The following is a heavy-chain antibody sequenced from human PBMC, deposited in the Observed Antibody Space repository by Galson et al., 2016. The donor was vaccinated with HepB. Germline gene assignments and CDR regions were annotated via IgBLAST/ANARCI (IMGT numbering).Heavy chain of an antibody. V-gene: IGHV3-33*01. J-gene: IGHJ6*04. CDR2: ISFDGSGE. Sequence: SLRLSCATSGFTFGSYEMHWVRQPPGKGLEWVAIISFDGSGEKYADSVKGRFTISRDNFQNTLFLQMSSLRVEDPAVYYCARDPPGSDYGLDVWGKGTTVTVSS. CDR3: ARDPPGSDYGLDV. CDR1: GFTFGSYE.